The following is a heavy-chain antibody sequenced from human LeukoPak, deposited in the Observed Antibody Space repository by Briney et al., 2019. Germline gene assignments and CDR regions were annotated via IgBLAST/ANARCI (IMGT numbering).Heavy chain of an antibody. V-gene: IGHV4-39*01. Sequence: PSETLSLTCTVSGGSISSDSYYWGWIRQPPGKGLEWIGSIYYSGTTYYNPSLKSRVTISVDTSKNQFSVTLNSLTAADTAVYYCARHLSTSQASDGGYWGQGTQVTVSS. J-gene: IGHJ4*02. D-gene: IGHD2-2*01. CDR3: ARHLSTSQASDGGY. CDR1: GGSISSDSYY. CDR2: IYYSGTT.